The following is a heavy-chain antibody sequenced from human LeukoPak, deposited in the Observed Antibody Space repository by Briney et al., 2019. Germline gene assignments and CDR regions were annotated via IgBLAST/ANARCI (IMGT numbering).Heavy chain of an antibody. J-gene: IGHJ5*02. D-gene: IGHD2-2*01. CDR2: ISSSSSYI. CDR1: GFTFSSYS. V-gene: IGHV3-21*01. CDR3: ARDQDQGLVPWFDP. Sequence: GGSLRLSCAASGFTFSSYSMNWVRQAPGKGLEWVSSISSSSSYIYYADSVKGRFTISRDNAKNSLYLQMNSLRAEDTAVYYCARDQDQGLVPWFDPWGQGTLVTVSS.